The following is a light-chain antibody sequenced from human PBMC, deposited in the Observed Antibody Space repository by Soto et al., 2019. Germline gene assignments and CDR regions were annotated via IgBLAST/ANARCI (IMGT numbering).Light chain of an antibody. J-gene: IGKJ1*01. CDR3: QHYNYYSWT. V-gene: IGKV1-5*03. CDR1: QSISLW. Sequence: DIHMTQSPSTLSASVGDRVTITCRASQSISLWLAWYQQQPGRAPNLLIYGTSSLESGVPSMFSGSGSGTEFTLTLSSLQPDDFATYYCQHYNYYSWTFGQGTKVEI. CDR2: GTS.